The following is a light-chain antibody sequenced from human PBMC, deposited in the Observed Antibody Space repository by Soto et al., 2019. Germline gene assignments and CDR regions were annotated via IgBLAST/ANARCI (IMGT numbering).Light chain of an antibody. J-gene: IGKJ4*01. V-gene: IGKV1-39*01. Sequence: DIQMTQSPSSVSASVGDRVTIACRAGQSVRRYLNWYQQKPGKAPNLLIYASSTLRSGVPSRFSGGGSGTDFTLTISSLQPEDFATYEGQRGYTSPLAFGGGTKAEI. CDR1: QSVRRY. CDR3: QRGYTSPLA. CDR2: ASS.